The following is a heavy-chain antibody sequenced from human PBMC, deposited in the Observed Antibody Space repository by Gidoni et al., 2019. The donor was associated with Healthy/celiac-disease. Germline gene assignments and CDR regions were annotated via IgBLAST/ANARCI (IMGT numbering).Heavy chain of an antibody. J-gene: IGHJ4*02. CDR1: GDTFTSYY. D-gene: IGHD2-15*01. V-gene: IGHV1-46*01. CDR2: INPSGGST. Sequence: QVQLVQSGAEVKKHGAAVKVSCKASGDTFTSYYMHWVRQAPGQGLEWMGIINPSGGSTSSAHKFQGRVTMPRDTSTSTVYMELSSLRSEDTAVYYCASDKHCSGGSCFHFDYWGQGTLVTVSS. CDR3: ASDKHCSGGSCFHFDY.